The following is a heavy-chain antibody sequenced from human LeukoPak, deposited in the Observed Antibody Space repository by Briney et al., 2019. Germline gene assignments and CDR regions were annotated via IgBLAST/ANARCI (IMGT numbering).Heavy chain of an antibody. CDR1: GFTFSSYE. Sequence: GGSLRLSCAASGFTFSSYEMNWVRQAPGKVLEWVSYISSSGSTIYYADSVEGRFTISRDNAKNSLYLQMSSLRAEDTAVYYCARVGERDSSGPTNKALDYWGQGTLVTVSS. D-gene: IGHD6-19*01. J-gene: IGHJ4*02. CDR3: ARVGERDSSGPTNKALDY. CDR2: ISSSGSTI. V-gene: IGHV3-48*03.